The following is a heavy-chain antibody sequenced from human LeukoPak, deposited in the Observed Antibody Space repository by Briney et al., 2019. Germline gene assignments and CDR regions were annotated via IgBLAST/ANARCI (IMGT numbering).Heavy chain of an antibody. CDR2: MNPNSGNT. CDR1: GYTFTSYD. J-gene: IGHJ6*03. Sequence: ASVKVSCKASGYTFTSYDINWVRQATGQGLEWMGWMNPNSGNTGYAQKFQGRVTITRNTSISTAYMELSSLRSEDTAVYYCARGRRRIAARPSYYYYYMDVWGKGTTVTVSS. V-gene: IGHV1-8*03. D-gene: IGHD6-6*01. CDR3: ARGRRRIAARPSYYYYYMDV.